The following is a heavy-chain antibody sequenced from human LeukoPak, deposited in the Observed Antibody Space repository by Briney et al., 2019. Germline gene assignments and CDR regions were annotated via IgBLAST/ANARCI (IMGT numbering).Heavy chain of an antibody. D-gene: IGHD3-22*01. CDR2: IYYSGST. Sequence: SETLSLTCTVSGGSISNYYWNWIRQPPGKGLEWIGSIYYSGSTYYNPSLKSRVTISVDTSKNQFSLKLSSVTAADTAVYYCARVWAGSSSGYLNWFDPWGQGTLVTVSS. CDR3: ARVWAGSSSGYLNWFDP. J-gene: IGHJ5*02. V-gene: IGHV4-39*07. CDR1: GGSISNYY.